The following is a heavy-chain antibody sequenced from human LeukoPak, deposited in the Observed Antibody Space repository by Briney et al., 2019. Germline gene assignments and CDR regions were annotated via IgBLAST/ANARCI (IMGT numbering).Heavy chain of an antibody. CDR2: INSDGSST. D-gene: IGHD6-13*01. V-gene: IGHV3-74*01. CDR3: ARYGYSSTWFFDY. CDR1: GFTFSSYW. J-gene: IGHJ4*02. Sequence: GGSLRLSCAASGFTFSSYWMHWVRQAPGKGLVWVSRINSDGSSTSYADSVKGRFTISRDNAKNTLYLQMNSLRVEDTAVYYCARYGYSSTWFFDYWGQGTLVTVSA.